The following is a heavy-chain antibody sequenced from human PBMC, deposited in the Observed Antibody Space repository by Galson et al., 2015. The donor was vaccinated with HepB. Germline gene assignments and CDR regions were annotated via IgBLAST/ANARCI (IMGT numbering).Heavy chain of an antibody. J-gene: IGHJ4*02. Sequence: QSGAEVKKPGESLKISCKGSGYSFTSYWIGWVRQMPGKGLEWMGIIYPGDSDTRYSPSFQGQVTISADKSISTAYLQWSSLKASDTAMYYCARHTEEYCSGGSFYYNDDWGQGTLVTVSS. CDR3: ARHTEEYCSGGSFYYNDD. CDR2: IYPGDSDT. V-gene: IGHV5-51*01. D-gene: IGHD2-15*01. CDR1: GYSFTSYW.